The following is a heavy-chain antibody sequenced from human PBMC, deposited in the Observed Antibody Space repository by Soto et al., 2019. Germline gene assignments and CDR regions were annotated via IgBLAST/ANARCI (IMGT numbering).Heavy chain of an antibody. Sequence: QLQLQESGPGLVKPSETLSLTCTVSGDSVTISDYYWGWIRQPPGKGLEWIGSIHYSGSTYYNRSLKSRVTISGDTSKKQFSLKLTSVTAADAAVYYCAAHDSGGYYAEYWGQGTLVTVSA. V-gene: IGHV4-39*01. J-gene: IGHJ4*02. CDR2: IHYSGST. CDR1: GDSVTISDYY. CDR3: AAHDSGGYYAEY. D-gene: IGHD3-22*01.